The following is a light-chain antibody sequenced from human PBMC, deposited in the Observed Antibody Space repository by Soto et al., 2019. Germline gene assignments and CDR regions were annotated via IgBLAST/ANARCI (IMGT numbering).Light chain of an antibody. Sequence: QTVVTQEPSLTVSPGGTVSLTCGSNTAAVTSGHYPYWLQKKPGQAPWTLITDTDIKYSWTRDRFSGSLLGGKAALTLSGEQPDDEAEYYCFLFFTGIRVFGGGTKQTVL. CDR1: TAAVTSGHY. J-gene: IGLJ3*02. CDR2: DTD. CDR3: FLFFTGIRV. V-gene: IGLV7-46*01.